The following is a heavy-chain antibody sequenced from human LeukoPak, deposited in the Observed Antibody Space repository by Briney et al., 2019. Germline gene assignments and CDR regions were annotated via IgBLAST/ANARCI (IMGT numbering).Heavy chain of an antibody. Sequence: GGSLRLSCAASGFTFSSYAMSWVRQAPGKGLEWVSSITSSSSYIYYADSVKGRFTISRDNAKNSLYLQMNSLRAEDTAVYYCSGVYGGNSPYWGQGTLVTVSS. CDR3: SGVYGGNSPY. D-gene: IGHD4-23*01. V-gene: IGHV3-21*01. J-gene: IGHJ4*02. CDR1: GFTFSSYA. CDR2: ITSSSSYI.